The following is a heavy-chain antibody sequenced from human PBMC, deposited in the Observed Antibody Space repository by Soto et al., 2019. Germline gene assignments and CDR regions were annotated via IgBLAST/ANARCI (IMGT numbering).Heavy chain of an antibody. V-gene: IGHV3-30-3*01. CDR2: ISYDGSNK. D-gene: IGHD5-18*01. Sequence: QLQLVESGGGVVQPGRSLRLSGAASGFTFSNYILHWVRQAPGKGLEWVAFISYDGSNKDYADSMKGRFTISRDNSKNTLYLQLSSLRPEDTAVYYCAGGDTYYAMGVWGQGTTVTVSS. CDR1: GFTFSNYI. CDR3: AGGDTYYAMGV. J-gene: IGHJ6*02.